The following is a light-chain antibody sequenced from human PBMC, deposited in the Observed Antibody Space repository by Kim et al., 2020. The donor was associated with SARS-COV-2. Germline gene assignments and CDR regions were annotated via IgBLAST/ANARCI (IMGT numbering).Light chain of an antibody. CDR1: QDITND. V-gene: IGKV1-13*02. CDR2: DTS. Sequence: AIQLTQSPSSLSASVGDRVTITCRASQDITNDLASFQQKPGKAPKLLIYDTSTLESGVPSRFSGSGSGTDFTLTISSLQPEDFATFYCQQFIAYPLTFGGGTKVDIK. J-gene: IGKJ4*01. CDR3: QQFIAYPLT.